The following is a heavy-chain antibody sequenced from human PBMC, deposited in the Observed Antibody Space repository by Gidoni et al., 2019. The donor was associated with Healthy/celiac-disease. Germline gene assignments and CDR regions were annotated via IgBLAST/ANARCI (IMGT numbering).Heavy chain of an antibody. Sequence: QLQLQESGPGLVKPSETLSLTCTLSGGPISSYYWSWIRQPPGKGLEWIGYIYYSGSTNYNPSLKSRVSISVDTSKNQFSLKLSSVTAADTAVYYCASMMTTVTPYFDYWGQGTLVTVSS. CDR1: GGPISSYY. CDR2: IYYSGST. V-gene: IGHV4-59*01. J-gene: IGHJ4*02. D-gene: IGHD4-17*01. CDR3: ASMMTTVTPYFDY.